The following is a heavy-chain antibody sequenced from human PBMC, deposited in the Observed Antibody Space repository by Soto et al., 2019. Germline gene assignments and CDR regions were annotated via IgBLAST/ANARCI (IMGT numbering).Heavy chain of an antibody. CDR2: MYYSGDT. Sequence: QVQLQESGPGLVKPSETLSLTCTVSGGSINIYYWVWLRQPPGEGLEWIGHMYYSGDTDYNPSLKSRVAISVDTSKNRFSLRLTSVTAADTAVYYCARGDWNDYFYNGMDVWGQGTTVIVSS. D-gene: IGHD1-1*01. CDR1: GGSINIYY. V-gene: IGHV4-59*01. J-gene: IGHJ6*02. CDR3: ARGDWNDYFYNGMDV.